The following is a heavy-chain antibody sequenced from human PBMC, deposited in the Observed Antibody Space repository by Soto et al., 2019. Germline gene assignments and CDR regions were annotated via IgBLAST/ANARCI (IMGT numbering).Heavy chain of an antibody. CDR2: INPSGGST. CDR3: ARDGFAVYYYDSSGNWFDP. CDR1: GYTFTSYY. D-gene: IGHD3-22*01. V-gene: IGHV1-46*01. J-gene: IGHJ5*02. Sequence: QVQLVQSGAEVKKPGASVKVSCKASGYTFTSYYMHWVRQAPGQGLEWMGIINPSGGSTSYAQKFQGRVTMTRDTSTSTVYMELSSLRSEDTAVYYCARDGFAVYYYDSSGNWFDPWGQGTLVTVSS.